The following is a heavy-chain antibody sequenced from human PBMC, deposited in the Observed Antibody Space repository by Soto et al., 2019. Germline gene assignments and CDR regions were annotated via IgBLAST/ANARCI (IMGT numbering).Heavy chain of an antibody. V-gene: IGHV4-31*03. CDR1: GGSISSGGYY. D-gene: IGHD6-13*01. Sequence: TSETLSLTCTVSGGSISSGGYYWSWIRQHPGKGLEWIGYIYYSGSTYYNPSLKSRVTISVDTSKNQFSLKLSSVTAVDTAVYYCARDRWESYSSSWYPDILGWFDPWGQGTLVTVSS. J-gene: IGHJ5*02. CDR2: IYYSGST. CDR3: ARDRWESYSSSWYPDILGWFDP.